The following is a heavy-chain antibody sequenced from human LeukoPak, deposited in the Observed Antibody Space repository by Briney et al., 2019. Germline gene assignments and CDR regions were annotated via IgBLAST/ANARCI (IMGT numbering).Heavy chain of an antibody. CDR2: INHSGST. CDR1: GGSFSGYY. Sequence: SSETLSLTCAVYGGSFSGYYWSWIRQPPGKGLEWIGEINHSGSTNYNPSLKSRVTISVDTSKNQFSLKLSSVTAADTAVYYCARPHAYYYDSSGYYLVASNDAFDIWGQGTMVTVSS. CDR3: ARPHAYYYDSSGYYLVASNDAFDI. V-gene: IGHV4-34*01. J-gene: IGHJ3*02. D-gene: IGHD3-22*01.